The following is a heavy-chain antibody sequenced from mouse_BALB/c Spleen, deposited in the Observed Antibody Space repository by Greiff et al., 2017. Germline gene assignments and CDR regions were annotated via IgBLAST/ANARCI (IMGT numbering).Heavy chain of an antibody. V-gene: IGHV1S56*01. CDR1: GYTFTSYY. CDR2: IYPGDGST. J-gene: IGHJ3*01. D-gene: IGHD2-3*01. Sequence: QVQLQQSGPELVKPGASVKMSCKASGYTFTSYYIHWVKQRPGQGLEWIGWIYPGDGSTKYNEKFKGKTTLTADKSSSTAYMLLSSLTSEDSAIYFCAREIDGYYIFAYWGQGTLVTVSA. CDR3: AREIDGYYIFAY.